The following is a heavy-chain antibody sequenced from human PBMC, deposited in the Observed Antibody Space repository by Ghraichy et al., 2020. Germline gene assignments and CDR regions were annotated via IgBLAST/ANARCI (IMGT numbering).Heavy chain of an antibody. CDR3: VRDLAIMVVTSMDSVPVDI. Sequence: SETLSLTCTVSGGSVSSGDYYWSWIRQPPGKGLEWIGYIYYSGSSYYNPSLRGRVTISVDTSKNQFSLKLSSVTAADTAVYYCVRDLAIMVVTSMDSVPVDIWGQGTMVTVSS. CDR1: GGSVSSGDYY. D-gene: IGHD2-21*02. CDR2: IYYSGSS. J-gene: IGHJ3*02. V-gene: IGHV4-30-4*01.